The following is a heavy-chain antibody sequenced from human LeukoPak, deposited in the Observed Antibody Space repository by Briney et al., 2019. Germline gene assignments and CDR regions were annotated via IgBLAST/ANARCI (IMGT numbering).Heavy chain of an antibody. J-gene: IGHJ4*02. CDR1: GGSISSSNYY. V-gene: IGHV4-39*01. D-gene: IGHD5-18*01. Sequence: KPSETLSLTCTVSGGSISSSNYYWGGIRQSPGKGLEWIGSLYYGGNTYYNPSLKSRVTISVDTSNNQFSLRLTSVTAADTAVYYCATIQLWFAGTPNWGQGTLVIVSS. CDR3: ATIQLWFAGTPN. CDR2: LYYGGNT.